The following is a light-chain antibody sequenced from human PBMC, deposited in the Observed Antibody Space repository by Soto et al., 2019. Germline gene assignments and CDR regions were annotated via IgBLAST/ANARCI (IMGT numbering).Light chain of an antibody. CDR1: SSDVGSYNL. J-gene: IGLJ1*01. CDR2: EGX. Sequence: QSALTQPASVSGSPGQSITISCTGTSSDVGSYNLVSWYQQHPGKAPKLMIYEGXKRPSGVSNRFSGSKSGNTASLTISGXXXXXXXXXXCCSYAGSSTFYVFGTGTKLTVL. V-gene: IGLV2-23*01. CDR3: CSYAGSSTFYV.